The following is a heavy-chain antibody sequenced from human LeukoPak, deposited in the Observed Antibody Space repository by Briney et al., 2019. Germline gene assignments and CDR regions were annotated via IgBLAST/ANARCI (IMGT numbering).Heavy chain of an antibody. CDR1: GGSFSGYY. J-gene: IGHJ4*02. D-gene: IGHD3-9*01. CDR3: ARRKLRYFDWFGDPFDY. V-gene: IGHV4-34*01. CDR2: INHSGST. Sequence: PSETLSLTCAVYGGSFSGYYWSWIRQPPGKGLGWIGEINHSGSTNYNPSLKSRVTISVDTSKNQFSLKVSSVTASDTAVYYCARRKLRYFDWFGDPFDYWGQGTLVTVSS.